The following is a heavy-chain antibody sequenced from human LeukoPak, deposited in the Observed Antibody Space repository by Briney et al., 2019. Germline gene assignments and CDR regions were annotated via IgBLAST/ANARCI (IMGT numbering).Heavy chain of an antibody. Sequence: GGSLRLSCAASGFTFSSYAMHWVRQAPGKGLEWVAVISYDGSNKYYADSVKGRFTISRDNSKNTLYLQMNSLRAEDTAVYYCAKDRLAATTIDYWGQGTLVTVSS. CDR1: GFTFSSYA. D-gene: IGHD3-3*02. CDR2: ISYDGSNK. CDR3: AKDRLAATTIDY. V-gene: IGHV3-30-3*01. J-gene: IGHJ4*02.